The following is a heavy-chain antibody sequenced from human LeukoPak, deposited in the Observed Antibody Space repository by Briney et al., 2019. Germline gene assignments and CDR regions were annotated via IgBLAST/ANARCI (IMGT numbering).Heavy chain of an antibody. CDR3: ARGGMTLFDY. D-gene: IGHD2-21*02. J-gene: IGHJ4*02. V-gene: IGHV3-7*01. CDR2: IKYEGSEQ. CDR1: GFTFSSYW. Sequence: PGGSLRLSCAASGFTFSSYWMTWVRQAPGKGLEWVANIKYEGSEQYYVDSVKGRFTISRDNVKSSLYLQVNSLRAEDTAVYCCARGGMTLFDYWGQGTLVTVSS.